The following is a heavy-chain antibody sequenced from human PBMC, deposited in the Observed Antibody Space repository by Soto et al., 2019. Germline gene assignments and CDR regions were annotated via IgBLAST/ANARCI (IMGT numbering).Heavy chain of an antibody. CDR3: ARGGRGDTAMVLDYYYYGMDV. Sequence: QVQLVQSGAEVKKPGSSVKVSCKASGGTFSSYAISWVRQAPGQGLEWMGGIIPIFGTANYAQKFQGRVTITADESTSTAYMELSSLRSEDTAVYYCARGGRGDTAMVLDYYYYGMDVWGQGTTVTVSS. D-gene: IGHD5-18*01. CDR2: IIPIFGTA. J-gene: IGHJ6*02. CDR1: GGTFSSYA. V-gene: IGHV1-69*12.